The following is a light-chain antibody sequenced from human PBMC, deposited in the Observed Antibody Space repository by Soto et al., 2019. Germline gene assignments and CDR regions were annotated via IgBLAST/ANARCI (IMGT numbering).Light chain of an antibody. CDR2: AAS. V-gene: IGKV1-12*01. CDR3: QQAKSFPPT. CDR1: QGIGNW. Sequence: DIPLTQSPSFVSASVGDRISITCRASQGIGNWLAWYQQKPGKAPHLLIYAASSLQSGVPSRFTGSGSGTDFTLTISSLQPEDFVVYYCQQAKSFPPTFGGGTKVELK. J-gene: IGKJ4*01.